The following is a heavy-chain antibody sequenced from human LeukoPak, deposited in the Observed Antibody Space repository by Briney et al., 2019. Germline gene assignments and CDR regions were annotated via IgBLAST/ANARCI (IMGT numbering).Heavy chain of an antibody. CDR2: IPYDRSAK. Sequence: PGGSLRLSCRASGFTFSSYGIHWVRQAPGKGLEWVTFIPYDRSAKYFADSVRGRFTVSRDNSRNTLSLQMNSLRVEDTAVYYSAKDFSYRIDYWGRGTLVTVSS. D-gene: IGHD5-18*01. CDR1: GFTFSSYG. CDR3: AKDFSYRIDY. V-gene: IGHV3-30*02. J-gene: IGHJ4*02.